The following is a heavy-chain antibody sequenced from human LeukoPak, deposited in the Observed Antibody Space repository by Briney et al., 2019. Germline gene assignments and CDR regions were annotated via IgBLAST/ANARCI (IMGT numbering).Heavy chain of an antibody. CDR1: GYSFITYW. J-gene: IGHJ6*03. D-gene: IGHD3-10*01. CDR3: ATCLWFGEGAYMDV. CDR2: IYPSDSDT. V-gene: IGHV5-51*01. Sequence: GQSLKTSSKGSGYSFITYWIGWVRQLPGKGLGWMGIIYPSDSDTTYSPSFQGQVTISAGKSISTAYLQWSNLKASDTAIYYCATCLWFGEGAYMDVWGKGTTVTVSS.